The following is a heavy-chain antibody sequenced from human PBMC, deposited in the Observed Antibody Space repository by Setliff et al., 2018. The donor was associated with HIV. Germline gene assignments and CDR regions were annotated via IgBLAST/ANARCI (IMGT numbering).Heavy chain of an antibody. D-gene: IGHD5-12*01. CDR2: TNPNSGGT. Sequence: ASVKVSCKASGYTFTSYGISWVRQAPGQGLEWMGWTNPNSGGTNYAQKFQGRVTMTRDTSTSTGYMELSSLRSEDTAVYYCASAGAWQRNALDIWGQGTMVTVSS. CDR1: GYTFTSYG. V-gene: IGHV1-2*02. J-gene: IGHJ3*02. CDR3: ASAGAWQRNALDI.